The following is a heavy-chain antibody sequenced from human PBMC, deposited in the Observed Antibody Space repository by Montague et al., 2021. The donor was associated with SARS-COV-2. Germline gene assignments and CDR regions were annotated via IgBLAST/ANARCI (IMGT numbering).Heavy chain of an antibody. D-gene: IGHD3-22*01. CDR2: IYYSGST. V-gene: IGHV4-59*01. Sequence: SETLSLTCTVSGGSISSYYWSWIRQPPGKGLEWIGYIYYSGSTNYNPSLKSRVTISVDTSKNQFSLKLSSVTAADTAVYYCARHYYDSNTLRRDRVPYWFYYYYYMDVWGKGTTVTVSS. J-gene: IGHJ6*03. CDR3: ARHYYDSNTLRRDRVPYWFYYYYYMDV. CDR1: GGSISSYY.